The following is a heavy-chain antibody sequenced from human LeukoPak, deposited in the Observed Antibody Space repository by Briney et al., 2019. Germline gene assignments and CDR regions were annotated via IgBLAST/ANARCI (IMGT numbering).Heavy chain of an antibody. Sequence: SETLSLTCTVSGGSISSYYWSWIRQPPGKGLEWIGRIYTSGSTNYNPSLKSRVTMSVDTSKNQFSLKLSSVTAADTAVYYCARGGTLGNWFDPWGQGTLVTVSS. J-gene: IGHJ5*02. CDR3: ARGGTLGNWFDP. CDR2: IYTSGST. V-gene: IGHV4-4*07. CDR1: GGSISSYY.